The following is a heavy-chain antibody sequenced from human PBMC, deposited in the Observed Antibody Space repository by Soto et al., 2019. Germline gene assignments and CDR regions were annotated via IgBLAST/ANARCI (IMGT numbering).Heavy chain of an antibody. D-gene: IGHD3-10*01. CDR3: ARLTMAQDAFDI. Sequence: QVQLEQSGAEVKKPGASVKVSCKASGYTFTSYGISWVRQAPGQGLEWMGWISAYNGKTNYAQKLQGRVTMTTDTTTSTAYMEMRSLRSDATAVYYCARLTMAQDAFDIWGQGTMVTVSS. CDR1: GYTFTSYG. J-gene: IGHJ3*02. V-gene: IGHV1-18*01. CDR2: ISAYNGKT.